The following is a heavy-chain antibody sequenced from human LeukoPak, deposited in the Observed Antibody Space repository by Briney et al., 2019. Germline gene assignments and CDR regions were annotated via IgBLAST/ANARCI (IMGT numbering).Heavy chain of an antibody. CDR3: AKARSYYNWSPFDY. J-gene: IGHJ4*02. D-gene: IGHD3-10*01. V-gene: IGHV3-23*01. Sequence: GGSLRLSCAASGFTFSSYGMSWVRQAPGKGLEWVSAISGSGGSTYYADSVKGRFTISRDNSKNTLYLQMNSLRAEDTAVYYCAKARSYYNWSPFDYWGQGTLVTVSS. CDR2: ISGSGGST. CDR1: GFTFSSYG.